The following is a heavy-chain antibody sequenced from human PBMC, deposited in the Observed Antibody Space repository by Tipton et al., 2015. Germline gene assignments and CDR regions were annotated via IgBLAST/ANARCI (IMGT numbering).Heavy chain of an antibody. CDR3: TTDPPPPGSGSNSDF. D-gene: IGHD6-25*01. V-gene: IGHV3-15*07. CDR2: IKTKAYGGTI. CDR1: GFSFSDAW. Sequence: SLRLSCAASGFSFSDAWMNWVRQAPGKGLEWVGRIKTKAYGGTIDYAAPVRGRFTISTDYSKNMLYLQMNSLKAEDTGVYYCTTDPPPPGSGSNSDFWGQGTLVTVSS. J-gene: IGHJ4*02.